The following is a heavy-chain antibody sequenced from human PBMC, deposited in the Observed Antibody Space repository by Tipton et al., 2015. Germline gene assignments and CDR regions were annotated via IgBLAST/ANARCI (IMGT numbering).Heavy chain of an antibody. Sequence: LRLSCTVSGGSFSDYYWSWIRQSPGEGLEWIGYIYYSGSTNYNPSLRSRVAMSTDTSKNQFSLKLTSVTAADTAVYYCACQDYDSLTRDYQTVDYWGQGTLVTVSS. D-gene: IGHD3-9*01. CDR3: ACQDYDSLTRDYQTVDY. CDR2: IYYSGST. CDR1: GGSFSDYY. J-gene: IGHJ4*02. V-gene: IGHV4-59*08.